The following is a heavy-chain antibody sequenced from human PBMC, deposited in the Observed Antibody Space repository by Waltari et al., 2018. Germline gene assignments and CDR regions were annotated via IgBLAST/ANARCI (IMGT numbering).Heavy chain of an antibody. CDR1: GATFSRYA. V-gene: IGHV1-69*05. CDR2: IIPIFGTA. CDR3: ARAQRDNSYYYYMDV. J-gene: IGHJ6*03. Sequence: QVQLVQSGAEVKKPGSSVKVSCKASGATFSRYATRWVRPAPGQGLEWMGGIIPIFGTANYAQKFQGRVTITTDESTSTAYMELSSLRSEDTAVYYCARAQRDNSYYYYMDVWGKGTTVTVSS.